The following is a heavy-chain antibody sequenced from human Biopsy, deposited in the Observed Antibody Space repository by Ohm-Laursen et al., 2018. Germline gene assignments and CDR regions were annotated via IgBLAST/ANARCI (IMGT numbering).Heavy chain of an antibody. V-gene: IGHV4-59*08. CDR1: GGSISSYY. Sequence: PGTLSFTCTVSGGSISSYYWSWIRQPPGKGLEWIGFLYYNGFTNSNPSLKSRVTISLDTSKNQFSLKLNSVTAADTAVYYCARDYDTSGYYYVSWGQGTLATVPS. J-gene: IGHJ5*02. CDR2: LYYNGFT. CDR3: ARDYDTSGYYYVS. D-gene: IGHD3-22*01.